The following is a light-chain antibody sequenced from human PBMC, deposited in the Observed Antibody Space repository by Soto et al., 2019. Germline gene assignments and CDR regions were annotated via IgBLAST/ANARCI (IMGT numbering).Light chain of an antibody. CDR2: ETS. CDR3: QQYGSSPPVT. V-gene: IGKV3-20*01. Sequence: IVLTQSPGTLSLSPGERATLSCRAIQTISSNYLAWYQQKPGQAPRLLIYETSSRATGIPDRFSGSGSGTDFTLTINRVEPEDFAVYYCQQYGSSPPVTFGPGTKVDIK. J-gene: IGKJ3*01. CDR1: QTISSNY.